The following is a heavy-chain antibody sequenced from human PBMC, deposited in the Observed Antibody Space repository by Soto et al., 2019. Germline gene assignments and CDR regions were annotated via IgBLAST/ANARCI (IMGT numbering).Heavy chain of an antibody. D-gene: IGHD3-3*01. J-gene: IGHJ4*02. Sequence: GASVKVSCKDPGYTFTSYDINWVRRATGQGLEWMGWMNPNSGNTGYAQKFQGRVTMTRNASISTAYMELSSLRSEDTAVYYCARAQYYDFWSGYYPYYFDYWGQGTLVTVSS. CDR2: MNPNSGNT. V-gene: IGHV1-8*01. CDR1: GYTFTSYD. CDR3: ARAQYYDFWSGYYPYYFDY.